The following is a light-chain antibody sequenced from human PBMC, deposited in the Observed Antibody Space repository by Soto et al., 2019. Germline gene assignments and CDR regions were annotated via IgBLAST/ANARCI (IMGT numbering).Light chain of an antibody. CDR2: SND. J-gene: IGLJ2*01. CDR3: AAWHDSLNGPI. V-gene: IGLV1-44*01. CDR1: SSNIESNT. Sequence: QPVLTQPPSASGTPGQRVTISCSGGSSNIESNTVNWYQQLPGTAPKLLIYSNDQRPSGVPDRFSGSRSGTSASLAISWLQSEDEADYYCAAWHDSLNGPIFGGGTKLTVL.